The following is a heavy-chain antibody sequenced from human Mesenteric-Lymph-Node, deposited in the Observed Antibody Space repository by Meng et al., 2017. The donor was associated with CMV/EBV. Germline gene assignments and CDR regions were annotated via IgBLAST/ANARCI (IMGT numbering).Heavy chain of an antibody. D-gene: IGHD4-11*01. CDR3: AREANNDYSNYGFDY. CDR1: GGSISDSSYY. V-gene: IGHV4-61*01. CDR2: IYYSGST. Sequence: GSLRLSCTVSGGSISDSSYYWGWIRQSPGKGLEWIGYIYYSGSTNYNPSLKSRVTISVDTSKNQFSLKLSSVTAADTAVYYCAREANNDYSNYGFDYWGQGTLVTVSS. J-gene: IGHJ4*02.